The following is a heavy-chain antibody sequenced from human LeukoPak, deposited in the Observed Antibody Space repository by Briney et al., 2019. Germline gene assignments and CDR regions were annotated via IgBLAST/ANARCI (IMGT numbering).Heavy chain of an antibody. CDR1: GFSFSNYA. Sequence: PGGSLRLSCAASGFSFSNYAMHWVRQAPGKGLKYVSAISSNGGSTDYANSVKGRFTISRDNSKNTLYLQMGSLRAEDMAVYYCARGSSGGDYWGQGTLVTVSS. CDR2: ISSNGGST. V-gene: IGHV3-64*01. D-gene: IGHD3-10*01. J-gene: IGHJ4*02. CDR3: ARGSSGGDY.